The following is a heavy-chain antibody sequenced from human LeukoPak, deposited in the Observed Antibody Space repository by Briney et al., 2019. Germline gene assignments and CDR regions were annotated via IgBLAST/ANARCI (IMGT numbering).Heavy chain of an antibody. V-gene: IGHV4-4*07. CDR3: ARGVSYYYYMDV. CDR1: GDFISGSY. Sequence: SETLSLTCTVSGDFISGSYWSWIRQPAGKGLEWIGRIYTTGTANYNPSLTSRVTMSVDTSKKQLSLKLSSVTAADTAVYYCARGVSYYYYMDVWGKGTTVTVSS. CDR2: IYTTGTA. J-gene: IGHJ6*03. D-gene: IGHD3-10*01.